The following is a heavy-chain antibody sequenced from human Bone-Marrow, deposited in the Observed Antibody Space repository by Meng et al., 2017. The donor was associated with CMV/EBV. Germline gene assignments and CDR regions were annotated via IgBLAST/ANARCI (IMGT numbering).Heavy chain of an antibody. CDR3: ARDSGGDISGYEESADY. CDR2: IGVGTGNT. Sequence: SVKVSCKASGFTFIRSAVQWVRQARGQRLESIGWIGVGTGNTVYAQKFQGRVTVTRDTSTSTVYMELVSLRSEDTAVYYCARDSGGDISGYEESADYWGQGTLVTVSS. CDR1: GFTFIRSA. J-gene: IGHJ4*02. V-gene: IGHV1-58*01. D-gene: IGHD3-22*01.